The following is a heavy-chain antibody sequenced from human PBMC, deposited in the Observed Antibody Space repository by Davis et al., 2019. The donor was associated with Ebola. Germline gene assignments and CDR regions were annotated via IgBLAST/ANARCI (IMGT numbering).Heavy chain of an antibody. D-gene: IGHD6-19*01. CDR1: GGSISSYY. J-gene: IGHJ4*02. Sequence: MPGGSLRLSCTVSGGSISSYYWSWIRQPPGKGLEWIGEINHSGSTNYNPSLKSRVTISVDTSKNQFSLKLSSVTAADTAVYYCARLTLYSSGWYGRDYWGQGTLVTVSS. CDR2: INHSGST. V-gene: IGHV4-34*01. CDR3: ARLTLYSSGWYGRDY.